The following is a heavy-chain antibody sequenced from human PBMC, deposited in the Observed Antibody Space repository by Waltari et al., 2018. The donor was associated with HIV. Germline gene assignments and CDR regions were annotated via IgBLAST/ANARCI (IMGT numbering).Heavy chain of an antibody. J-gene: IGHJ4*02. V-gene: IGHV3-23*01. D-gene: IGHD2-15*01. CDR2: ISGSGGST. CDR1: GFPFRSYA. CDR3: AKAPLRGVVPDY. Sequence: EVQLLESGGGLVQPGGSLRLSCAASGFPFRSYAMSWVRAAPGNGLEWVSAISGSGGSTYYADSVKGRFTISRDNSKNTLYLQMNSLRAEDTAVYYCAKAPLRGVVPDYWGQGTLVTVSS.